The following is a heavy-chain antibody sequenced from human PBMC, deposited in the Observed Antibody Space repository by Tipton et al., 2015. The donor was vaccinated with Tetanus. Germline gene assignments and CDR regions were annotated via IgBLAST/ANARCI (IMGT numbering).Heavy chain of an antibody. CDR3: AKETVAGTLDP. J-gene: IGHJ5*02. D-gene: IGHD6-19*01. Sequence: LSLTCAASGFTFSSYGMHWVRQAPGKGLEWVAVISYDGSNKYYADSVKGRFTISRDNSKNTLYLQMNSLRAEDTAVYYCAKETVAGTLDPWGQGTLVTVSS. CDR2: ISYDGSNK. V-gene: IGHV3-30*18. CDR1: GFTFSSYG.